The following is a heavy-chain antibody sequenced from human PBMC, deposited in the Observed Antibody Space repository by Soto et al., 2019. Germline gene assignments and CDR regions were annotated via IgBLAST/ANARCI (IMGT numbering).Heavy chain of an antibody. J-gene: IGHJ6*03. V-gene: IGHV3-21*01. CDR3: ARTPCSGGSCQVPYYYYMDV. CDR2: ISSSSSYI. CDR1: GFTFSSYS. D-gene: IGHD2-15*01. Sequence: EVQLVESGGGLVKPGGSLRLSCAASGFTFSSYSMNWVRQAPGKGLEWVSSISSSSSYIYYADSVKGRFTTSRDNAKNSLYLQMNSLRAEDTAVYYCARTPCSGGSCQVPYYYYMDVWGKGTTVTVSS.